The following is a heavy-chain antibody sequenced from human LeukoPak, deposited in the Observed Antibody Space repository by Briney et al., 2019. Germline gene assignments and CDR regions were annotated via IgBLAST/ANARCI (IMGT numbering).Heavy chain of an antibody. CDR2: VNHSGST. J-gene: IGHJ4*02. CDR1: GGSFSGYY. Sequence: SETLSLTCAVYGGSFSGYYWSWIRQPPGKGLEWIGEVNHSGSTNYNPSLKSRVTVSVDTSKNQFSLKLSSVTAADTAVYYCARGYSSGWYKLYFDYWDQGTLVTVSS. V-gene: IGHV4-34*01. CDR3: ARGYSSGWYKLYFDY. D-gene: IGHD6-19*01.